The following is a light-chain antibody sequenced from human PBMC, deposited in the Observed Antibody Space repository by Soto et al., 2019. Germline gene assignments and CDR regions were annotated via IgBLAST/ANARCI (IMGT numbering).Light chain of an antibody. V-gene: IGKV1-6*01. CDR1: QAIRND. J-gene: IGKJ1*01. CDR3: RHDYTYPRT. CDR2: AAS. Sequence: AIQMTQSPSSLSASVGDRVTITYRASQAIRNDLGWYQQKPGQAPKVLIYAASSVQSGVPPRISSSGSGSDFTLTISSLQHGYFTTYYRRHDYTYPRTFGQGTKVEI.